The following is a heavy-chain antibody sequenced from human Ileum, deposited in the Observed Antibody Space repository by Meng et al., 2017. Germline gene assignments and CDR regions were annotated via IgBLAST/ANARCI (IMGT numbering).Heavy chain of an antibody. CDR1: GGSLSSDF. CDR3: AREPVVAGAFGWFDP. V-gene: IGHV4-59*01. Sequence: GSLRLSCTVSGGSLSSDFWSWIRQSPGKGLEWIGWISYSGSTNYNPSLKSRVTVSADRSKSQFSLKLNSVTAADTAVYYCAREPVVAGAFGWFDPWGRGTLVTVSS. J-gene: IGHJ5*02. CDR2: ISYSGST. D-gene: IGHD6-19*01.